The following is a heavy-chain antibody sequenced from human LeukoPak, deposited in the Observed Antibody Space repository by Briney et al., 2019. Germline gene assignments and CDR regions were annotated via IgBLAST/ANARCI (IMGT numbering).Heavy chain of an antibody. J-gene: IGHJ4*02. CDR3: ASTFYGDSPSY. Sequence: PGGSLRLSCAASGFTVSSNYMSWVRQAPGKGLEWVSVIYSGGSTYYADSVKGRFTISRDNSKNTLYLQMNSLRAEDTAVYYCASTFYGDSPSYWGQGTLVTVSS. D-gene: IGHD4-17*01. CDR1: GFTVSSNY. V-gene: IGHV3-66*01. CDR2: IYSGGST.